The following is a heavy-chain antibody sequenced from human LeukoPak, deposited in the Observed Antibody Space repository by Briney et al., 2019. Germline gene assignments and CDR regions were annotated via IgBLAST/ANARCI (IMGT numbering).Heavy chain of an antibody. CDR2: IYYSGST. CDR3: ARDRYYYGSGSYLAFDI. CDR1: GGSISSSSYY. V-gene: IGHV4-39*07. Sequence: SETLSLTCTVSGGSISSSSYYWGWIRQPPGKGLEWIGSIYYSGSTYYNPSLKSRVTISVDTSKNQFSLKLSSVTAADTAVYYCARDRYYYGSGSYLAFDIWGQGTMVTVSS. D-gene: IGHD3-10*01. J-gene: IGHJ3*02.